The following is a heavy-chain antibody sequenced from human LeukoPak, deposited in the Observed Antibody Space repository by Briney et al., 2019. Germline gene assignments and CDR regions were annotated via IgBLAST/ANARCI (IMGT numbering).Heavy chain of an antibody. Sequence: GGSLRLSCAASGFTFSSYGMHWVRQAPGKGLEWVAVIWYDGSNKYYADSVKGRFTISRDNSKNTLYLQMNSLRAEDTAVYYCAKVGYCSSTSCYTGEGEFDPWGQGTLVTVSS. CDR3: AKVGYCSSTSCYTGEGEFDP. D-gene: IGHD2-2*02. V-gene: IGHV3-33*06. J-gene: IGHJ5*02. CDR1: GFTFSSYG. CDR2: IWYDGSNK.